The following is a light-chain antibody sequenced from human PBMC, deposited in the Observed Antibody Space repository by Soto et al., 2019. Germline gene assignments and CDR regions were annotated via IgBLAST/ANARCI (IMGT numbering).Light chain of an antibody. Sequence: QSVLTQPPSVSGAPGQRVTISCSGSSYNIGAGYDVHWYQQLPGTAPKLVIYGNTNRPSGVPDRFSGSKSGTSVSLAITGLQAEDEADYYCQSYDRSLSGVLFGGGTQLTVL. CDR3: QSYDRSLSGVL. J-gene: IGLJ2*01. CDR2: GNT. V-gene: IGLV1-40*01. CDR1: SYNIGAGYD.